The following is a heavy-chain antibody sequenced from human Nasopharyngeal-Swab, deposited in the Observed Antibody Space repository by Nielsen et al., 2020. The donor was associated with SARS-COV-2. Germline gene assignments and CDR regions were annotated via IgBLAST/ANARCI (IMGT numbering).Heavy chain of an antibody. CDR3: ARRISGGYDP. Sequence: VRQAPGKGLGWVANIKQDGSEKYYVDSVKGRFTVSRDNAKKSLYLQMNSLRAEDTAVYYCARRISGGYDPWGQGTLVTVSS. J-gene: IGHJ5*02. V-gene: IGHV3-7*03. D-gene: IGHD1-26*01. CDR2: IKQDGSEK.